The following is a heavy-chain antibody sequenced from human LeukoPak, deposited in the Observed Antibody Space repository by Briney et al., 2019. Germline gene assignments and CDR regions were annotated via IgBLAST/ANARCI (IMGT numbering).Heavy chain of an antibody. D-gene: IGHD6-13*01. CDR3: AKEELAAAGRDFEY. Sequence: GGSLRLSCAASGFTFSTYAMSRVRQAPGKGLEWVSAISGSGGSTYYADSVKGRFTISRDNSKNTLDLQMNSLRAEDTAVYYCAKEELAAAGRDFEYWGQGTLVTVSS. J-gene: IGHJ4*02. CDR2: ISGSGGST. V-gene: IGHV3-23*01. CDR1: GFTFSTYA.